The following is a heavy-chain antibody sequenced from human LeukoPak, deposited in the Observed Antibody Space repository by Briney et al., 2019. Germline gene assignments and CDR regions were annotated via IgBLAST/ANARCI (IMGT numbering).Heavy chain of an antibody. J-gene: IGHJ6*02. D-gene: IGHD5-24*01. CDR1: GYTFTIYG. V-gene: IGHV1-18*01. CDR2: ISAYNGNT. Sequence: ASVTVSFKASGYTFTIYGIRWVGQAPGQGGEGMGWISAYNGNTNYAQKLQGRVTMTTDTSTSTAYMELRSLRSDHTAVYYCARDTRDGYNYYYYYYGMDVWGQGTTVTVSS. CDR3: ARDTRDGYNYYYYYYGMDV.